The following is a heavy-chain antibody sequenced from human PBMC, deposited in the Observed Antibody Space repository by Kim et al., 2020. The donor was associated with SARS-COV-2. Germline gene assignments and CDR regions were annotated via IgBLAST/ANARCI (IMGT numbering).Heavy chain of an antibody. Sequence: KGRVTISRDNSKNTLYLQMNSLRAEDTAVYYCARTLKYSSSHHDYYYGLDVWGQGTTVTVSS. CDR3: ARTLKYSSSHHDYYYGLDV. D-gene: IGHD6-6*01. V-gene: IGHV3-33*03. J-gene: IGHJ6*02.